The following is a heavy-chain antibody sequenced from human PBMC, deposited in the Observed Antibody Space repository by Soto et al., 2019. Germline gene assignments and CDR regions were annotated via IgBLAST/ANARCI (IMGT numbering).Heavy chain of an antibody. CDR1: GFTFSDYA. CDR3: ARAPRRYCTSLSCLGLYGLDV. CDR2: FSFDGNIK. Sequence: QVQLVESGGGVVQPGRSLRLSCAASGFTFSDYAMHWVRHVPGQGLEWVAVFSFDGNIKYDADSVKGRFTISRDNSKNTLFLQMDSLKGEDTAVYSCARAPRRYCTSLSCLGLYGLDVWGQGTAVTVSS. J-gene: IGHJ6*02. D-gene: IGHD2-8*01. V-gene: IGHV3-30-3*01.